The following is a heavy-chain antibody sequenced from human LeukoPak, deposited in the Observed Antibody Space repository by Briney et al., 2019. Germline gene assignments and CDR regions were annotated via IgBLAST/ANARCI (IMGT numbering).Heavy chain of an antibody. V-gene: IGHV4-38-2*02. CDR1: GYSVSSGHY. D-gene: IGHD6-19*01. Sequence: SETLSLTCTVSGYSVSSGHYWGWIRQPPGKGLDWVGSIYHRGDTYYNPSLKSRVTISLDTSKNHFTLKLSSVTAADTAVYFCARDGQGSLTGFDHWGQGTLVTVSS. J-gene: IGHJ4*02. CDR2: IYHRGDT. CDR3: ARDGQGSLTGFDH.